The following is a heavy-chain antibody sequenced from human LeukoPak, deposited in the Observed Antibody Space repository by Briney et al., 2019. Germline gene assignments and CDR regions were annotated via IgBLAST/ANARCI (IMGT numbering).Heavy chain of an antibody. D-gene: IGHD4-17*01. J-gene: IGHJ4*02. Sequence: SETLSLTCAVYGGSFSGYYWSWIRQPPGKGLEWIGEINHSGSTNYNPSLKSRVTISVDTSKNQFSLKLSSVTAADTAVYYCMGNGETTVTTLLSFWGQGTLVTVSS. V-gene: IGHV4-34*01. CDR3: MGNGETTVTTLLSF. CDR2: INHSGST. CDR1: GGSFSGYY.